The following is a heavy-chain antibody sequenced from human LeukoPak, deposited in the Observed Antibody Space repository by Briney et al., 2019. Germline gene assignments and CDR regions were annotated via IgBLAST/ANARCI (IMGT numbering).Heavy chain of an antibody. CDR1: GGSISSYY. D-gene: IGHD5-12*01. CDR2: IYTSGST. CDR3: ARDWRSGYDMFVGVLYYYYGMDV. Sequence: NPSETLSLTCTVSGGSISSYYWSWIRQPAGKGLEWIGRIYTSGSTNYNPSLKSRVTISVDTSKNQFSLKLSSVTAADTAVYYCARDWRSGYDMFVGVLYYYYGMDVWGQGTTVTVSS. J-gene: IGHJ6*02. V-gene: IGHV4-4*07.